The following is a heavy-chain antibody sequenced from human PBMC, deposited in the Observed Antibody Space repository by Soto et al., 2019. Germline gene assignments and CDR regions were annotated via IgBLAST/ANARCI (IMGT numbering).Heavy chain of an antibody. D-gene: IGHD3-10*01. CDR2: IIPILSMS. CDR3: ARSYGSGSRPFDY. CDR1: GGTFSSYP. Sequence: QVQLVQSGAEVKNPGSSVRVSCKASGGTFSSYPLNWVRQAPGQGLEWMGRIIPILSMSTYAQKFQGRVSIIADKSTTTAYMTLSSLRSDDTVIYYCARSYGSGSRPFDYWGQGTLVTVSS. V-gene: IGHV1-69*02. J-gene: IGHJ4*02.